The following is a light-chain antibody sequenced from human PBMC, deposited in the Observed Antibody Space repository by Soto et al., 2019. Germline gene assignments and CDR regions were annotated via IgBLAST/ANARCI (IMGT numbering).Light chain of an antibody. CDR3: QQFNSHPFT. CDR1: QGMSSA. Sequence: AIQLTQSPSSLSASVGDRVTITCRASQGMSSALAWYQQKPGKAPELLIFDASSLGSGAPSRFSGSASGTDFTLTISSLQPVDFATYYCQQFNSHPFTFGPGTKEDIK. J-gene: IGKJ3*01. CDR2: DAS. V-gene: IGKV1-13*02.